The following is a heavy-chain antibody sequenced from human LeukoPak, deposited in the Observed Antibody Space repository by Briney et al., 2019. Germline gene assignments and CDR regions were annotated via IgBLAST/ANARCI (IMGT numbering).Heavy chain of an antibody. CDR2: IKQDGSEK. J-gene: IGHJ4*02. CDR1: GFTFSIYT. CDR3: ARDQDYYDSSGYYLIFDY. Sequence: GGSLRLSCAASGFTFSIYTMNWVRQAPGKGREWVANIKQDGSEKYYVDSVKGRFTISRDNAKNSLYLQMNSLRAEDTAVYYCARDQDYYDSSGYYLIFDYWGQGTLVTVSS. V-gene: IGHV3-7*01. D-gene: IGHD3-22*01.